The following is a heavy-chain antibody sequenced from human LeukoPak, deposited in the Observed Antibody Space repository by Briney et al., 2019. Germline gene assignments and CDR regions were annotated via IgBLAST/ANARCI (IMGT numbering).Heavy chain of an antibody. CDR2: IKEDGSEK. J-gene: IGHJ4*02. CDR3: ARDPSSLRDSFDY. Sequence: GRSLRLSCAASGFTFSSSAMHWVRQAPDKGLEWVANIKEDGSEKYYVDSAKGRFTISRDNAKNSLFLQMNSLRAEDTAVYYCARDPSSLRDSFDYWGQGTLVTVSS. V-gene: IGHV3-7*01. CDR1: GFTFSSSA.